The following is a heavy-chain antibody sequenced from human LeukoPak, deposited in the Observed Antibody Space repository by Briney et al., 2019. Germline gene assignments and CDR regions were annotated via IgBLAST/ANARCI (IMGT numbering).Heavy chain of an antibody. Sequence: GGALKISFKGSGYSFTTYCIGWVRQMPGKGLEWMGVIFPRDSHTRYSPSFQGQVTISADKSITTAYLQWSSLKASDTGMYYCARHLVPGLSSAFDSGGQGTMVTVSA. J-gene: IGHJ3*02. V-gene: IGHV5-51*01. CDR3: ARHLVPGLSSAFDS. CDR1: GYSFTTYC. D-gene: IGHD3-10*01. CDR2: IFPRDSHT.